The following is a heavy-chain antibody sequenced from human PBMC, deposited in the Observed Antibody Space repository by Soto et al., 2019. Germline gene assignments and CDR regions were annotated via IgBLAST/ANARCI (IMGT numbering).Heavy chain of an antibody. V-gene: IGHV3-7*01. CDR2: IKKDGSEK. D-gene: IGHD6-13*01. CDR3: ASLVAAAGTN. J-gene: IGHJ4*02. CDR1: GFTFSSYW. Sequence: EVQLVESGGGLVQPGGSLRLSCAASGFTFSSYWMRWVRQAPGKGLEWVANIKKDGSEKYYVDSVKGRFTISRDNAKNSLYLQLSSLRAEDKAVYYCASLVAAAGTNWGQGTLVTVSS.